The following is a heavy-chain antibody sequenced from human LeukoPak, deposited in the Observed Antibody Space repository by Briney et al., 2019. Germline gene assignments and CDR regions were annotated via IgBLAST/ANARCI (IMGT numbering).Heavy chain of an antibody. CDR3: ARDRVDSSSSNWFDP. D-gene: IGHD6-6*01. CDR2: INWNGGST. Sequence: GGSLRLSCAASGFTFDDYGMSWVRQAPGKGLEWVSGINWNGGSTGYADSVKGRFTISRDNAKNSLYLQMNSLRAEDTAVYYCARDRVDSSSSNWFDPWGQGTLVTVSS. J-gene: IGHJ5*02. V-gene: IGHV3-20*04. CDR1: GFTFDDYG.